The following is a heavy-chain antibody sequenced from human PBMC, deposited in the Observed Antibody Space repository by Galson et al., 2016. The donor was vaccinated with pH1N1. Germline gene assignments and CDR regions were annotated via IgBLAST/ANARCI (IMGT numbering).Heavy chain of an antibody. CDR3: ATVSGYCSGGRCYYAFDI. Sequence: SVKVSCKASGGTFISHVISWVRQAPGQGLEWMGGIIPIMDMANYAQKFQGRVTITVDKSTRTAYMDLSSLRSKDTAVYFCATVSGYCSGGRCYYAFDIWGQGTMVTVAS. CDR1: GGTFISHV. D-gene: IGHD2-15*01. V-gene: IGHV1-69*10. J-gene: IGHJ3*02. CDR2: IIPIMDMA.